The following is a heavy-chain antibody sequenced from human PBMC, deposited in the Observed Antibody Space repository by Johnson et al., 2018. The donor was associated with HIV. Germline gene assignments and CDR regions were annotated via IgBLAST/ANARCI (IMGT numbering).Heavy chain of an antibody. CDR1: GFTVSSNY. CDR3: ARPIARGASDI. V-gene: IGHV3-66*04. D-gene: IGHD3-10*01. CDR2: ISSGGDT. J-gene: IGHJ3*02. Sequence: VQLVESGGGVVQPGRSLRLSCAASGFTVSSNYITWVRQAPGKGLEWVSVISSGGDTYYADSVKDRFTISRDNSKNSLYLQMDSLRAEDTAIYYCARPIARGASDIWGQGTMVTVSS.